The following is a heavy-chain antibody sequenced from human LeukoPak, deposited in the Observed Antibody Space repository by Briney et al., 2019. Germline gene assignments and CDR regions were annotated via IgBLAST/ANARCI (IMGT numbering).Heavy chain of an antibody. Sequence: PGGSLRLSCVASRISFRHHAMNWVRQAPGKRLEWVSSIFDSGAPSYYADSVKGRFTISRDNSQNTFYLQMENLRPEDSATYYCTKAVGGGRDAYDVWSQGTRVNVSS. V-gene: IGHV3-23*01. D-gene: IGHD3-16*01. CDR2: IFDSGAPS. J-gene: IGHJ3*01. CDR3: TKAVGGGRDAYDV. CDR1: RISFRHHA.